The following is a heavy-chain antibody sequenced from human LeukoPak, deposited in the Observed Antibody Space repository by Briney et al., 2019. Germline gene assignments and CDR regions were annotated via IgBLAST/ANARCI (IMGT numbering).Heavy chain of an antibody. V-gene: IGHV4-61*02. CDR3: ASGQTITRAFDI. CDR2: TYTSGST. J-gene: IGHJ3*02. Sequence: SETLSLTCTVSGGSISSGSYYWSWIRQPAGKGLEWIGRTYTSGSTNYNPSLKSRVTISVDTSKNQFSLKLSSVTAADAAVYYCASGQTITRAFDIWGQGTMVTVSS. CDR1: GGSISSGSYY.